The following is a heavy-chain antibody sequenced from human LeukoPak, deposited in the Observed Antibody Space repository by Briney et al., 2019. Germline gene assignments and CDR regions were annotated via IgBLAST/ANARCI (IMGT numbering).Heavy chain of an antibody. Sequence: NASETLSLTCTVSNGSINTYFWTWIRQPPGRGLEWIGIINYSETIRYNPSLKSRVTLSVDTSKNLFSLKLDSVTAADTAVYFCARALRSQGAAAGTGYLDSWGQGALVTVSS. CDR3: ARALRSQGAAAGTGYLDS. CDR1: NGSINTYF. CDR2: INYSETI. J-gene: IGHJ4*02. V-gene: IGHV4-59*08. D-gene: IGHD6-13*01.